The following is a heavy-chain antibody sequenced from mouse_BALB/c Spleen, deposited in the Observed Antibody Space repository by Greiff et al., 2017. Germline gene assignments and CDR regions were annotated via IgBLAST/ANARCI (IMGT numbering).Heavy chain of an antibody. Sequence: EVQLVESGGGLVQPGGSRKLSCAASGFTFSSFGMHWVRQAPEKGLEWVAYISSGSSTIYYADTVKGRFTISRDNPKNTLFLQMTSLRSEDTAMYYCARQDYGSSYYFDYWGQGTTLTVSS. D-gene: IGHD1-1*01. V-gene: IGHV5-17*02. CDR2: ISSGSSTI. J-gene: IGHJ2*01. CDR3: ARQDYGSSYYFDY. CDR1: GFTFSSFG.